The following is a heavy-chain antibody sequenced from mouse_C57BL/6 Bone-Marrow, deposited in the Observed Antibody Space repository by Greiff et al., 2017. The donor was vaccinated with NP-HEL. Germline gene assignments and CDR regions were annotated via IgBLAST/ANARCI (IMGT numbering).Heavy chain of an antibody. CDR2: INPSSGYT. J-gene: IGHJ3*01. V-gene: IGHV1-4*01. CDR3: SREAYYGSSTGAY. CDR1: GYTFTSYT. Sequence: VKLMESGADLARPGASVKMSCKASGYTFTSYTMHWVKQRPGQGLEWIGYINPSSGYTKYNQKFKDKATLTADKSSSTAYMQLSSLTAEDSAVYYCSREAYYGSSTGAYWGQGTLVTVSA. D-gene: IGHD1-1*01.